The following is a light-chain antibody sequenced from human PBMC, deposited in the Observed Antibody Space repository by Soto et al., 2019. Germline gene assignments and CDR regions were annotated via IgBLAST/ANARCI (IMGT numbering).Light chain of an antibody. J-gene: IGKJ5*01. Sequence: IHMTLSTSSLSASVGYRVTITCRASQSISSYLNWYQQKPGKAPKLLIYAASSLQSGVPSRFSGSGYGTDFNLTISSLQTEDFATYYCQQSYSTPSTFGQGTRLEIK. CDR2: AAS. V-gene: IGKV1-39*01. CDR3: QQSYSTPST. CDR1: QSISSY.